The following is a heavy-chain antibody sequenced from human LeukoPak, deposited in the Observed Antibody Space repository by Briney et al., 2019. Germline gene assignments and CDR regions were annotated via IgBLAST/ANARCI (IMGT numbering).Heavy chain of an antibody. D-gene: IGHD6-19*01. CDR1: DGSINTISDY. CDR3: AGEDAVSSDDAFDL. J-gene: IGHJ3*01. Sequence: SETLSLTCSVSDGSINTISDYWGWVGQPPGKGLEWIGSVYYTGSTYYNAPFESRVTISIDTSKNQFSLSLSAVTAADTAMYYCAGEDAVSSDDAFDLWRQGTMVTVS. CDR2: VYYTGST. V-gene: IGHV4-39*07.